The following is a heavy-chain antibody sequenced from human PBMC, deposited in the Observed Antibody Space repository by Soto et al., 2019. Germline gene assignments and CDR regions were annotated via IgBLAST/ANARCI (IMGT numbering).Heavy chain of an antibody. V-gene: IGHV3-13*01. CDR2: IGTAGDT. J-gene: IGHJ4*02. D-gene: IGHD2-15*01. CDR1: GFTFSGFD. CDR3: ARGQEVGAHFFDS. Sequence: EVQLVESGGNLAQPGGSLRLSCEASGFTFSGFDMHWVRQPTGKGLEWVSTIGTAGDTYYAVSVKGRFTISRDNAKNSLSLQMNSLRAGDTAVYFCARGQEVGAHFFDSWGQGTQVTVSS.